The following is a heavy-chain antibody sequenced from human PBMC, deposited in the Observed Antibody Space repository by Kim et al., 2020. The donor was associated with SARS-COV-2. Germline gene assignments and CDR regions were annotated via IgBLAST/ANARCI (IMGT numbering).Heavy chain of an antibody. D-gene: IGHD6-13*01. CDR1: GDSISSSAYY. J-gene: IGHJ4*01. V-gene: IGHV4-39*07. Sequence: SETLSLTCTVSGDSISSSAYYWGWVRQPPGKGLEWIGNIYESGSAYYSPSHKSRVTISVDPSKNRFSLKLSSVTAAATAIYYCTRDLSAAGKGDHWGQGT. CDR2: IYESGSA. CDR3: TRDLSAAGKGDH.